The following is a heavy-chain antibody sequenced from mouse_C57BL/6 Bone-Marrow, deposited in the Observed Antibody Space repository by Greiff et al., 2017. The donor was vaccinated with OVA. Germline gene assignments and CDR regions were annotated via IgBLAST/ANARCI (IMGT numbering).Heavy chain of an antibody. CDR2: ISSGGSYT. CDR3: TRMERYFDV. Sequence: EVKLEESGGDLVKPGGSLKLSCAASGFTFSSYGMSWVRQTPDKRLEWVATISSGGSYTYYPDSVKGRFTISRDNAKNTLYLQMSSLKSEDTAMSYCTRMERYFDVWGTGTTVTVSS. V-gene: IGHV5-6*02. J-gene: IGHJ1*03. CDR1: GFTFSSYG.